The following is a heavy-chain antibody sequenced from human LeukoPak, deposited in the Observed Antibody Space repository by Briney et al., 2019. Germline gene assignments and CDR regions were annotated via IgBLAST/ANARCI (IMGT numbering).Heavy chain of an antibody. D-gene: IGHD3-22*01. CDR3: AREGYYDSRGYPDY. V-gene: IGHV1-2*02. CDR1: GYTFTGCY. Sequence: ASVKVSCKASGYTFTGCYMHWVRQAPGQGLEWMGWINPNSGGTNYAQKFQGRVTMTRDTSISTAYMELSRLRSDDTAVYYCAREGYYDSRGYPDYWGQGTLVAVSS. J-gene: IGHJ4*02. CDR2: INPNSGGT.